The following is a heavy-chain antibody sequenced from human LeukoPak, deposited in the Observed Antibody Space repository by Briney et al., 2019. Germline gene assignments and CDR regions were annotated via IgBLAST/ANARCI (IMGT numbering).Heavy chain of an antibody. V-gene: IGHV3-15*01. CDR1: GFTFINAW. CDR2: IKSKVDGGTT. D-gene: IGHD3-22*01. J-gene: IGHJ4*02. CDR3: STQIVVGRPHYYDSSGYLS. Sequence: GGSLRLSCAASGFTFINAWMSWVRQAPGKGLEWVGRIKSKVDGGTTDYAAPVKGRFTISRDDSKNTLYLQMNSLKTEDTAVYYCSTQIVVGRPHYYDSSGYLSWGQGTLVTVSS.